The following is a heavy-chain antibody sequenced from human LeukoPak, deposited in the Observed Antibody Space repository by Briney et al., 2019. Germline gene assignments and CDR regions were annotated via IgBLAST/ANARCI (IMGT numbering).Heavy chain of an antibody. D-gene: IGHD3-22*01. V-gene: IGHV3-30*04. J-gene: IGHJ6*02. CDR2: ISYDGSER. CDR3: ARGAVITYYYYGMDV. CDR1: GFTFSNYA. Sequence: GGSLRLSCAASGFTFSNYAMHWVRQAPGKGLEWVAIISYDGSERYYADSMKGRFTISRDNYKNTLYLQMNSLRAEDTAVYYCARGAVITYYYYGMDVWGQGTTVTVSS.